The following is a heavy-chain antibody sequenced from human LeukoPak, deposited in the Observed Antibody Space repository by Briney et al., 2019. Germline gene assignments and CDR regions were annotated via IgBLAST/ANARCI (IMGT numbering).Heavy chain of an antibody. CDR1: GGSISSGDYY. Sequence: ETLSLTCTVSGGSISSGDYYWSWIRQPPGKGLEWVANIKQDGGDKYYVDSVKGRFTISRDNAKNSLYLQMNSLRAEDTAVYYCARIREEMATMTYYYDDWGQGTLVTVSS. D-gene: IGHD5-24*01. J-gene: IGHJ4*02. CDR3: ARIREEMATMTYYYDD. CDR2: IKQDGGDK. V-gene: IGHV3-7*01.